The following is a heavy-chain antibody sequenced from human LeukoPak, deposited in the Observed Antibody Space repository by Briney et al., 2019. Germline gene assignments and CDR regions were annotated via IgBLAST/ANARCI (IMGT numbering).Heavy chain of an antibody. Sequence: GGSLRLSCAASGFSFSSYAMSWVRQAPGKGLEWVSIISGSGGSTYYADSVKGRFTISRDNSKNTLYLQMNSLRAEDTAVYYCARSGRGGAFDIWGQGTMVTVSS. D-gene: IGHD1-26*01. CDR1: GFSFSSYA. V-gene: IGHV3-23*01. CDR2: ISGSGGST. CDR3: ARSGRGGAFDI. J-gene: IGHJ3*02.